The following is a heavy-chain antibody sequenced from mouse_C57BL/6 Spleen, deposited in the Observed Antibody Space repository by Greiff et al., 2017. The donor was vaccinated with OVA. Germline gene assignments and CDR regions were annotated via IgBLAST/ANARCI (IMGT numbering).Heavy chain of an antibody. V-gene: IGHV1-18*01. D-gene: IGHD2-1*01. J-gene: IGHJ3*01. CDR3: AREGNGNLFAY. CDR2: INPNNGGT. CDR1: GYTFTDYN. Sequence: VQLQQSGPELVKPGASVKIPCKASGYTFTDYNMDWVKPSHGKSLEWIGDINPNNGGTIYNQKFKGKATLTVDKSSSTAYMELRSLTSEDTAVYYCAREGNGNLFAYWGQGTLVTVSA.